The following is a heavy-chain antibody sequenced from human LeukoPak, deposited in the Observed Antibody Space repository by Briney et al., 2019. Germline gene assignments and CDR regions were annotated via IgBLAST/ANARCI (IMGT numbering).Heavy chain of an antibody. J-gene: IGHJ1*01. Sequence: GGSLRLSCSASGFTFSSYAMRWVRQAPGKGLEYISAISSDGDSTYLTDSVKGRFTISRDNSKNTLYLQMSSLRAEDTAVYYCTSWGDTTAEYFQRWGQGTLVTVSS. CDR2: ISSDGDST. V-gene: IGHV3-64D*06. CDR1: GFTFSSYA. D-gene: IGHD2-21*02. CDR3: TSWGDTTAEYFQR.